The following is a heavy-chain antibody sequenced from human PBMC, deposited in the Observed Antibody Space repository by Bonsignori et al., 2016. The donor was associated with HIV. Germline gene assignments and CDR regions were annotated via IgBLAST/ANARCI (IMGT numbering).Heavy chain of an antibody. CDR3: ARHFGGYKNXMLRYSSATEPYVRRRPHXFLPTDRTYG. V-gene: IGHV4-39*01. J-gene: IGHJ6*01. Sequence: QLQLQESGPGLVKPSETLSLTCTVSGGSITSSNYFWGWIRQTPGKGLEWIGNIYYDGTTYYKSSLKTRVTLTVDTSNNQFSLKVKSMSAGDTAVYYCARHFGGYKNXMLRYSSATEPYVRRRPHXFLPTDRTYG. CDR2: IYYDGTT. D-gene: IGHD5-18*01. CDR1: GGSITSSNYF.